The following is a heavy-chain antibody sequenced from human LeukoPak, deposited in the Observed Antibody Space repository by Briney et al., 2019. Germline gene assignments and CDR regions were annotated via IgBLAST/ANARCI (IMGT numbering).Heavy chain of an antibody. CDR3: AKYITGAGSFDY. D-gene: IGHD6-19*01. V-gene: IGHV3-21*01. CDR1: GFTFSIYS. J-gene: IGHJ4*02. Sequence: GGSLSLSWAASGFTFSIYSMNWVRQRQGQGGLEWVSSIGFSTSYIYYAPSVKGRFTISRDNPKNSLYLQMNSLRAEDTSVYYRAKYITGAGSFDYWGQGTMVTVSS. CDR2: IGFSTSYI.